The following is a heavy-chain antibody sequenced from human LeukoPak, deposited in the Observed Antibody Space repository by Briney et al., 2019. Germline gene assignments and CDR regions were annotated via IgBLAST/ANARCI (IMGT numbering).Heavy chain of an antibody. CDR2: ISGSAGST. CDR1: GFTFSSYA. CDR3: ARTGGTAANFDY. J-gene: IGHJ4*02. V-gene: IGHV3-23*01. D-gene: IGHD3-16*01. Sequence: GGSLRLSCAASGFTFSSYAMSWVRQAPGKGLEWVSAISGSAGSTYYPDSVKGRFTISRDNSKNTLFLQMNSLRADDTAFYYCARTGGTAANFDYWGQGTLVTVSS.